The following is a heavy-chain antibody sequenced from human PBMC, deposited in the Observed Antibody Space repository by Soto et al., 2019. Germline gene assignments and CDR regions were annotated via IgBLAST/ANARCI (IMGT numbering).Heavy chain of an antibody. CDR2: ISSSSTI. Sequence: GGSLRLSCAASGFTFSSYSMNWVRQAPGKGLEWVSYISSSSTIYYADSVKGRFTISRDNAKNSLYLQMNSLRAEDTAVYYCARDYYDSSGYPASEGSYWGQGTLVTVSS. CDR1: GFTFSSYS. CDR3: ARDYYDSSGYPASEGSY. V-gene: IGHV3-48*01. J-gene: IGHJ4*02. D-gene: IGHD3-22*01.